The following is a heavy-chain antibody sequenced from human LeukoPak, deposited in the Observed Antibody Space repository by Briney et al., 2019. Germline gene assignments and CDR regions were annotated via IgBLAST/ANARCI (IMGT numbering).Heavy chain of an antibody. Sequence: SETLSLTCTVSGGSISSTSFHWGWIRQPPGKGLEWIGSIYYSGSTYYNPSLKSRVTISVDTSKNQFSLKPSSVTAADTAVYYCARLLGSDSKVDYWGQGTLVTVSS. V-gene: IGHV4-39*01. J-gene: IGHJ4*02. CDR2: IYYSGST. CDR3: ARLLGSDSKVDY. D-gene: IGHD4-11*01. CDR1: GGSISSTSFH.